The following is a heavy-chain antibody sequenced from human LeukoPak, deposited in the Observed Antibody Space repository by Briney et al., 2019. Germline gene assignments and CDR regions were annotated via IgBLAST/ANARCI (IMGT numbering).Heavy chain of an antibody. CDR3: AKGSVNYDILTGSYFDY. J-gene: IGHJ4*02. CDR2: ISGSGENT. Sequence: GGSLRLSCAASGFTFNTYAMNWVRQAPGKGLEWVSSISGSGENTYYADSVKGRFAISRDNSKNTLSLQMNSLRAEDTAVYYCAKGSVNYDILTGSYFDYWGQGTLVTVSS. D-gene: IGHD3-9*01. CDR1: GFTFNTYA. V-gene: IGHV3-23*01.